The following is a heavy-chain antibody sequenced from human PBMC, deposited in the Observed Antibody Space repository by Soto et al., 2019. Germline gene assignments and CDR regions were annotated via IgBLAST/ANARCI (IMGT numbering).Heavy chain of an antibody. D-gene: IGHD1-26*01. CDR3: ARDVGDTVD. V-gene: IGHV1-3*04. J-gene: IGHJ4*02. CDR1: GYTFTSYA. Sequence: HVQLVQSGAEVKKPGASVKVSCKASGYTFTSYAMHWVRQAPGQRLEWVGWINTGNGNTKYSQKFQGRVTITRDTSASTAYMELSSLRSEVTAVYDCARDVGDTVDWGEGTLVTVSS. CDR2: INTGNGNT.